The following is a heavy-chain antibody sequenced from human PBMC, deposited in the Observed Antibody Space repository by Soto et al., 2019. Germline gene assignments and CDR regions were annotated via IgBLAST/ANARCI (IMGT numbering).Heavy chain of an antibody. CDR2: INPDSGGT. J-gene: IGHJ6*02. V-gene: IGHV1-2*02. D-gene: IGHD3-10*01. Sequence: QVQLVQSGAEVKKPGASVKVSCKASGYTFTGYYMHWVRQAPGQGLEWMGWINPDSGGTNYAQKFQGRVTMTRDTSISTAYMELSRLRSDDTAVYYCARAGGLLKQGGCYYFYYGMDVWGQGTTVTVSS. CDR1: GYTFTGYY. CDR3: ARAGGLLKQGGCYYFYYGMDV.